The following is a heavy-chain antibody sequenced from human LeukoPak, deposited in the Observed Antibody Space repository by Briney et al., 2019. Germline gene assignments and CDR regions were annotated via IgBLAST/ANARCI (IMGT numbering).Heavy chain of an antibody. CDR1: EYSFTNYW. V-gene: IGHV5-51*01. D-gene: IGHD6-13*01. CDR3: ASRIVASGEVYYY. CDR2: IYPGDSDT. Sequence: GESLKISCKGSEYSFTNYWIGWVRQMPGKGLEWMGIIYPGDSDTRYSPSFQGQITISADKSISTAYLQWSSLKASGTAMYYCASRIVASGEVYYYWGQGTLVTVSS. J-gene: IGHJ4*02.